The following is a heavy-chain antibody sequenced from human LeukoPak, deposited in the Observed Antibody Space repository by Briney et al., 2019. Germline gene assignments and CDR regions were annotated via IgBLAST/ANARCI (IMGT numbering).Heavy chain of an antibody. J-gene: IGHJ4*02. CDR2: IYYSGST. V-gene: IGHV4-39*07. CDR1: GGSISSSSYY. Sequence: PSETLSLTCTVSGGSISSSSYYWGWIRQPPGKGLEWIGSIYYSGSTYYNPSLKSRVTISVDTSKNQFSLKLSSVTAADTAVYYCARGDRNYYDSSGYPIDYWGQGTLVTVSS. CDR3: ARGDRNYYDSSGYPIDY. D-gene: IGHD3-22*01.